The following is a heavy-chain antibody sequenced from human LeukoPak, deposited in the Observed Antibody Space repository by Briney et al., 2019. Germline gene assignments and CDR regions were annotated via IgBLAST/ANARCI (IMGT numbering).Heavy chain of an antibody. D-gene: IGHD2-2*01. CDR2: IIPIFGTA. J-gene: IGHJ4*02. CDR1: GGTFSSYA. CDR3: ARVVVPAAMVPHFDY. Sequence: SVKVSCKASGGTFSSYAISWVRQAPGQGLEWMGGIIPIFGTANYAQKFQGRVTITADESTSTAYMELSSLRSEDTAVYYCARVVVPAAMVPHFDYWGQGTLVTVSS. V-gene: IGHV1-69*13.